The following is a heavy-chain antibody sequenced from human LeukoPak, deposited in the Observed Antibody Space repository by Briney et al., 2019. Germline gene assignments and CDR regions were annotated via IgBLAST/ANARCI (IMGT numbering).Heavy chain of an antibody. Sequence: ASVKVSCKASGYTLTGYYMHWVRQAPGQGLEWMGWINPNSGGTNYAQKFQGRVTMTRDTSISTAYMELSRLRSDDTAVYYCARDLVVVAALPPGFDYWGQGTLVTVSS. V-gene: IGHV1-2*02. CDR3: ARDLVVVAALPPGFDY. J-gene: IGHJ4*02. CDR2: INPNSGGT. D-gene: IGHD2-15*01. CDR1: GYTLTGYY.